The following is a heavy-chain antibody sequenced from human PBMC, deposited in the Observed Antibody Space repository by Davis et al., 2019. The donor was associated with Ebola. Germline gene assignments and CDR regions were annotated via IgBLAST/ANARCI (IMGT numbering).Heavy chain of an antibody. CDR2: IIPILGIA. CDR1: GGTFSSYA. CDR3: ARDLRDRLRFHYYYYYGMDV. D-gene: IGHD3-10*01. V-gene: IGHV1-69*04. J-gene: IGHJ6*02. Sequence: SVKVSCKASGGTFSSYAISWVRQAPGQGLEWMGRIIPILGIANYAQKFQGRVTMTRDTSTSTVYMELSSLRSEDTAVYYCARDLRDRLRFHYYYYYGMDVWGQGTTVTVSS.